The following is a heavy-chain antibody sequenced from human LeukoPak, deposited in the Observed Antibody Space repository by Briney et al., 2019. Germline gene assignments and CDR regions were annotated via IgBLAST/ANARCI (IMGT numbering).Heavy chain of an antibody. J-gene: IGHJ4*02. Sequence: ASVKVSCKASGYTFTGYYMHWVRQAPGQGLEWMGWISPTSGGTNYAQKFQGRVTMTRDTSISTAYMELSRLRSDDTAVYYCARGVEVVTASSPFDYWGQGTLVTVSS. CDR2: ISPTSGGT. CDR1: GYTFTGYY. D-gene: IGHD2-21*02. CDR3: ARGVEVVTASSPFDY. V-gene: IGHV1-2*02.